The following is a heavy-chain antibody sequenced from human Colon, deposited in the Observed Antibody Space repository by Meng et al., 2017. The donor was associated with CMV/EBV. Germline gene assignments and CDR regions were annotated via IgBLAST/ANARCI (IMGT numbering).Heavy chain of an antibody. V-gene: IGHV1-18*01. J-gene: IGHJ6*02. CDR1: GYVFTLHS. D-gene: IGHD1-14*01. Sequence: ASVKVSCKSSGYVFTLHSITWVRQAPGQGLEWMGWISPFNRNTNYAQKFQGRVSFTADTSTTTSYLDLSDLRSDDTAVYFCVRDLTATPGTVFGMDVWGQGTAVTVSS. CDR3: VRDLTATPGTVFGMDV. CDR2: ISPFNRNT.